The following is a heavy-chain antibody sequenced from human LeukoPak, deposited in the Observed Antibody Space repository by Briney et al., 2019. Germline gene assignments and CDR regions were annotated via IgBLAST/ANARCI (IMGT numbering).Heavy chain of an antibody. V-gene: IGHV4-34*01. CDR1: GGSLTDYY. J-gene: IGHJ4*02. Sequence: SETLSLTCAVSGGSLTDYYWNWIRQSPGKGLEWIGEINHSGNTEFNPSLESRVTISVDTSKSQFSLKLNSMTAADTAVYWCASRASKRPLGYWGQGTLVTVSS. D-gene: IGHD3-16*01. CDR3: ASRASKRPLGY. CDR2: INHSGNT.